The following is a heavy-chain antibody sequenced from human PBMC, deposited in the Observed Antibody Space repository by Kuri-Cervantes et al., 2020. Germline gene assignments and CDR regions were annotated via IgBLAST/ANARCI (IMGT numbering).Heavy chain of an antibody. V-gene: IGHV5-51*01. Sequence: GGSLRLSCQASGYNFTTYWIAWVRQMPRTGLEWMGIVYPGDSDTKYSPSFQDHVTISADKSINTAYLQWSSLKASDTAIYYCARRGSYNFDFWGQGTLVTVSS. J-gene: IGHJ4*02. CDR3: ARRGSYNFDF. CDR1: GYNFTTYW. CDR2: VYPGDSDT. D-gene: IGHD3-16*01.